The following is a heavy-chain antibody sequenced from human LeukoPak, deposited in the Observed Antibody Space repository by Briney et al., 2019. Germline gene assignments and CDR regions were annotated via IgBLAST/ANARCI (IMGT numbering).Heavy chain of an antibody. CDR1: GGSISSRDHY. CDR2: IFYSGST. V-gene: IGHV4-31*03. Sequence: SETLSLTCSVSGGSISSRDHYWSWIRQHPGKGLEWIGYIFYSGSTHYNPSLKSRVTISVDPSKNQFSLKLSSVTAADTAVYYCARALYYVSGYFFFDYWGQGILVTVSS. J-gene: IGHJ4*02. CDR3: ARALYYVSGYFFFDY. D-gene: IGHD3-22*01.